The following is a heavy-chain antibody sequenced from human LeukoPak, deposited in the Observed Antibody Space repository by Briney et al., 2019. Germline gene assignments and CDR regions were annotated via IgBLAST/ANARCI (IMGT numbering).Heavy chain of an antibody. Sequence: GGSLRLSCAASGFTFSSYWMHWVRQAPGKGLVWVSRINSDGSSTNYADSVKGRLTISRDNAKNTLYLQMNSLRAEDTAMYYCARPGELFNYWGQGTLVTVSS. CDR2: INSDGSST. CDR3: ARPGELFNY. V-gene: IGHV3-74*01. D-gene: IGHD3-10*01. CDR1: GFTFSSYW. J-gene: IGHJ4*02.